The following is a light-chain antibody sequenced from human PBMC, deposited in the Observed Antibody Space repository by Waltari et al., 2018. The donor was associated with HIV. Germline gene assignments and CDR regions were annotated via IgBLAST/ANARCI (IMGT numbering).Light chain of an antibody. Sequence: EIVLTQSPGTLSLSPGERATLSCRASQSVSSNYLAWYQQRPGQAPRLLIYCASIRATGIPDRFSGSGSGTDFTLTISRLEPKDFAVYYCQQYGSSPRTFGQGTKVEIK. V-gene: IGKV3-20*01. J-gene: IGKJ1*01. CDR1: QSVSSNY. CDR2: CAS. CDR3: QQYGSSPRT.